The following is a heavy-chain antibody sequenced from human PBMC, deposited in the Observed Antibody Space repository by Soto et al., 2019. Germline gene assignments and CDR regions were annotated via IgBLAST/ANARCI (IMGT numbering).Heavy chain of an antibody. CDR2: IWHDGNNK. J-gene: IGHJ6*02. CDR1: GFTFSNYG. Sequence: QVQLVESGGGAVQPGRSLRLSCAASGFTFSNYGMHWVRQAPGKGLEWVAVIWHDGNNKYYADSVRGRFIISRDNSKNRLYLQMNSLRAEDTAVYYCASDLVGASDSYGLDVWGQGPPVTVSS. D-gene: IGHD1-26*01. V-gene: IGHV3-33*01. CDR3: ASDLVGASDSYGLDV.